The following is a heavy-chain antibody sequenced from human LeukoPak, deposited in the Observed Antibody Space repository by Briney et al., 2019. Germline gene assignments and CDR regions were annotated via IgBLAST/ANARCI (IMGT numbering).Heavy chain of an antibody. CDR1: GFTFSDYY. J-gene: IGHJ3*02. D-gene: IGHD2-2*02. CDR2: ISSSGSTI. CDR3: ARRDSGYCSSTSCYTSGVFAFDI. V-gene: IGHV3-11*04. Sequence: GGSLRLSCAASGFTFSDYYMSWVRQAPGKGLEWVSYISSSGSTIYYADSVKRRFTISRDNAKNSLYLQMNSLRAEDTAVYCCARRDSGYCSSTSCYTSGVFAFDIWGQGTMVTVSS.